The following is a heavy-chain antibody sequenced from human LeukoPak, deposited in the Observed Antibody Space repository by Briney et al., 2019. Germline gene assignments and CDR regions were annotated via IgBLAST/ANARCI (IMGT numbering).Heavy chain of an antibody. CDR1: GFTFSSYW. CDR3: ARVESYFDWLLYAFDI. CDR2: INSDGSST. J-gene: IGHJ3*02. V-gene: IGHV3-74*01. D-gene: IGHD3-9*01. Sequence: PGGSLRLSCAASGFTFSSYWMHWVRQAPGKGLVWVSRINSDGSSTSYADSVKGRFTISRDNAKNTLYLQMNSLRAEDTAVYYCARVESYFDWLLYAFDIWGQGTMVTVSS.